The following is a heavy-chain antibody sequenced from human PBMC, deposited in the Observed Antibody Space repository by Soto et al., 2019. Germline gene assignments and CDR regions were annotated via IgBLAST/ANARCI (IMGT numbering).Heavy chain of an antibody. Sequence: EVQLVESGGGLVQPGGSLRLSCAASGFTFSNYWMSWVRQAPGKGLEWVANIKQDGTEKNYVDSVRGRFTISRDNAKNSLDLQMNSLTAEDTAVYYCASVAIWGQGTLVTLSS. CDR3: ASVAI. CDR1: GFTFSNYW. D-gene: IGHD5-12*01. V-gene: IGHV3-7*01. J-gene: IGHJ4*02. CDR2: IKQDGTEK.